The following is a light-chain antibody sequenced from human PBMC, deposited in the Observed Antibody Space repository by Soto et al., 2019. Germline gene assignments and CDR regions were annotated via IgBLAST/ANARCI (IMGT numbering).Light chain of an antibody. J-gene: IGKJ5*01. CDR3: QQYGSSPPIT. V-gene: IGKV3-20*01. CDR1: QSVSSS. CDR2: GAS. Sequence: EIELTQSPGTLSLSPGERATLSCRASQSVSSSLAWYQQKPGQAPRLLIYGASSRATAIPDRFSGSGSGTDFTLTISRLEPEDFAVYYCQQYGSSPPITFGQGTRLEIK.